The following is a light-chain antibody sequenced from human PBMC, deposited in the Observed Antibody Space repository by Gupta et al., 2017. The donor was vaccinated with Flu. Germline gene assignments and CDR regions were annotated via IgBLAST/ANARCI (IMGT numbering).Light chain of an antibody. CDR3: QQRSNWLFT. Sequence: PATLSLSPGERATVSCRASQSVSSYLAWYQQKRGQAPRLLIYDASNRATGIPARFSGSGSGTDFTLTISSLEPEDFAVYYCQQRSNWLFTFGHGTKVDIK. CDR1: QSVSSY. V-gene: IGKV3-11*01. CDR2: DAS. J-gene: IGKJ3*01.